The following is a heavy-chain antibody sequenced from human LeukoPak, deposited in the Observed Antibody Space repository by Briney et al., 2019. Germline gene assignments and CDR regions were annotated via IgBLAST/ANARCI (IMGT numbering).Heavy chain of an antibody. D-gene: IGHD3-10*01. CDR3: ARGPMVRTNLFDY. CDR1: GFTFSSYW. CDR2: INSDGSRT. V-gene: IGHV3-74*01. J-gene: IGHJ4*02. Sequence: PVGSLRLSCAASGFTFSSYWMHWVRQAPGKGLVWVSRINSDGSRTSYADSVKGRFTISRDNAKNTLYLQMNSLRAEDTAVYYCARGPMVRTNLFDYWGQGTLVTVSS.